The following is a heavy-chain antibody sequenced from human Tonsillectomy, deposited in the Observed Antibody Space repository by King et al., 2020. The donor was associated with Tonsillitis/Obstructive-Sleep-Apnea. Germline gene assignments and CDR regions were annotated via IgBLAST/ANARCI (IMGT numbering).Heavy chain of an antibody. V-gene: IGHV3-73*01. D-gene: IGHD3-3*01. CDR2: IRSKANSYAT. Sequence: VQLVESGGGLVQPGGSLKLSFAASGFTLSGSAMHWVRQASGQGLEWVGRIRSKANSYATAYAASVKGRFTISRDDSKNTAYLQMNSLKTEDTAVYYCTRPTQASYDFWSGFTSRYMDVWGKGTTVTVSS. J-gene: IGHJ6*03. CDR3: TRPTQASYDFWSGFTSRYMDV. CDR1: GFTLSGSA.